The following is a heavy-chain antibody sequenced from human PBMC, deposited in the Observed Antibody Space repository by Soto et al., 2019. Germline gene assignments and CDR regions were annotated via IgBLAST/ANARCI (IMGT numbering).Heavy chain of an antibody. CDR3: ATGPDRSSWYYFDY. D-gene: IGHD6-13*01. J-gene: IGHJ4*01. V-gene: IGHV1-58*01. Sequence: ASVKVSCKASGFTFTSSAVQWVRQARGQRLEWIGWIVVGSGNTNYAQKFQERVTITRDMSTSTAYMELSSLRSEDTAVYYCATGPDRSSWYYFDYWGHGTLVTVSS. CDR2: IVVGSGNT. CDR1: GFTFTSSA.